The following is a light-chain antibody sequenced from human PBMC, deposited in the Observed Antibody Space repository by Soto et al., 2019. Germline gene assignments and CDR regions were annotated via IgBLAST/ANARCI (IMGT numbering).Light chain of an antibody. V-gene: IGLV2-14*01. Sequence: QSALTQPASVSGSPGQSITISCTGTSSDIGGYNYVSWYQQHPGKAPKLMIYDVSNRPSGVSNRFSGSKSGNTASLTISGRQVEDEAAYYCSSFTSSNTLYVFGTGTKLTVL. CDR2: DVS. J-gene: IGLJ1*01. CDR1: SSDIGGYNY. CDR3: SSFTSSNTLYV.